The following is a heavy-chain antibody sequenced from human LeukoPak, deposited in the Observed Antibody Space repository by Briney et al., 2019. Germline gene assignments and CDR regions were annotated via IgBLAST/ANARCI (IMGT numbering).Heavy chain of an antibody. CDR1: GGSISSSSYY. Sequence: SETLSLTCTVSGGSISSSSYYWGWIRQPPGKGLEWIGYIHYSGSTSYNPSLKSRVTISVDTSKNQISLKVGSATAADTAVYYCARTTEDCSSTSCYQYWFDPWGQGTLVTVSS. CDR2: IHYSGST. D-gene: IGHD2-2*01. J-gene: IGHJ5*02. CDR3: ARTTEDCSSTSCYQYWFDP. V-gene: IGHV4-61*05.